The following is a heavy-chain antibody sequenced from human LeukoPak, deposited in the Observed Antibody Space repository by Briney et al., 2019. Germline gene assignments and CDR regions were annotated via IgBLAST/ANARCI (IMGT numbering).Heavy chain of an antibody. CDR3: ARGTRWLEGIDY. D-gene: IGHD6-19*01. CDR2: IFYSGST. CDR1: GGSISSSY. J-gene: IGHJ4*02. Sequence: SETLSLTCTVSGGSISSSYWSWIRQPPGKGLEWIGYIFYSGSTNYNPSLKSRVTISVDTSKNQFSLKLSSVTAADTAVYYCARGTRWLEGIDYWGQGTLVTVSS. V-gene: IGHV4-59*12.